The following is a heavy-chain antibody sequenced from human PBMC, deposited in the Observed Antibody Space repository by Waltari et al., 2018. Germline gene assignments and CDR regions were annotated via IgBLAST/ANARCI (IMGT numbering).Heavy chain of an antibody. CDR1: GYSISSGYS. CDR3: ARAGITIFGVVIPYFDY. CDR2: IYHSGST. D-gene: IGHD3-3*01. Sequence: QVQLQESGPGLVKPSETLSLTCAVSGYSISSGYSWGWIRQPPGKGLEWIGSIYHSGSTYYNPSLKSRVTISVDTSKNQFSLKLSSVTAADTAVYYCARAGITIFGVVIPYFDYWGQGTLVTVSS. V-gene: IGHV4-38-2*01. J-gene: IGHJ4*02.